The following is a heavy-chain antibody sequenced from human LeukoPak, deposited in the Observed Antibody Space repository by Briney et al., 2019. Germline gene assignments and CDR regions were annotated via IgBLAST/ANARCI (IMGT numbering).Heavy chain of an antibody. CDR3: AREGGGYDFWSGYSPYYYYYMDV. CDR2: IYYSGST. D-gene: IGHD3-3*01. Sequence: SETLSLTCTVSGGSISSGGYYWSWIRQHPGRGLEWIGYIYYSGSTYYNPSLKSRVTISVDTSKNQFSLKLSSVTAADTAVYYCAREGGGYDFWSGYSPYYYYYMDVWGKGTTVTVSS. V-gene: IGHV4-31*03. J-gene: IGHJ6*03. CDR1: GGSISSGGYY.